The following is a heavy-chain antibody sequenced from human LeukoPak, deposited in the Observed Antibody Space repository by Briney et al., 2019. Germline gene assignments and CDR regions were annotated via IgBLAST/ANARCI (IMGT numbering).Heavy chain of an antibody. CDR3: AKDMTPYGSGPFDY. CDR1: GFTFDDYA. Sequence: PGGSLRLSCAASGFTFDDYAMHWVRQAPGKGLEWVSGISWNSGSIGYADSVKGRFTISRDNAKNSLYLQMNSLRAEDTALYYCAKDMTPYGSGPFDYWGQGTLVTVSS. J-gene: IGHJ4*02. V-gene: IGHV3-9*01. CDR2: ISWNSGSI. D-gene: IGHD3-10*01.